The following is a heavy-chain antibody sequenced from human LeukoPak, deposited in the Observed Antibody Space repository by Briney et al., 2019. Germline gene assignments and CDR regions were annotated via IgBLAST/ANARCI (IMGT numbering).Heavy chain of an antibody. J-gene: IGHJ3*02. CDR3: ARVREYYDSSGPLDAFDI. V-gene: IGHV6-1*01. CDR2: TYYRSKWYN. CDR1: GDSVSSNSAA. D-gene: IGHD3-22*01. Sequence: SQTLSLTCAISGDSVSSNSAAWNWIRQSPSRGLEWLGRTYYRSKWYNDYAVSVKSRITINPDTSKNQFSLQLNSVTPEDTAVYYCARVREYYDSSGPLDAFDIWGQGTMVTASS.